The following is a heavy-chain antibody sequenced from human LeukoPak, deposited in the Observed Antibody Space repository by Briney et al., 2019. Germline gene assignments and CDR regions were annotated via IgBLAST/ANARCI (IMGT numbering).Heavy chain of an antibody. Sequence: GGSLRLSCAASGFTFSSYAMHWVRQAPGKGLEWVAVISYDGGNKYYADSVKGRFTISRDNSKNTLYLQMNSLRAEDTAVYYCAKGALRFLESNYFDYWGQGTLVTVSS. V-gene: IGHV3-30-3*01. J-gene: IGHJ4*02. D-gene: IGHD3-3*01. CDR2: ISYDGGNK. CDR3: AKGALRFLESNYFDY. CDR1: GFTFSSYA.